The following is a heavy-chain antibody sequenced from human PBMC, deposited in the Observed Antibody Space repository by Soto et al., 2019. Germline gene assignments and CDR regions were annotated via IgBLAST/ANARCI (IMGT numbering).Heavy chain of an antibody. CDR1: GFTFSSYG. V-gene: IGHV3-30*18. J-gene: IGHJ5*02. CDR2: ISYDGSNK. Sequence: QVQLVESGGGVVQPGRSLRLSCAASGFTFSSYGMHWVRQAPGKGLEWVAVISYDGSNKYYADSVKGRFTISRDNSKNTLYLQMNSLGAEDTAVYYCANDLGRYCSGGSCYFEAWGQGTLVTVSS. CDR3: ANDLGRYCSGGSCYFEA. D-gene: IGHD2-15*01.